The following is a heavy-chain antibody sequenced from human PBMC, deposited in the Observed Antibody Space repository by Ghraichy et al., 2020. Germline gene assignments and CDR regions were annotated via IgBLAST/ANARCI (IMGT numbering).Heavy chain of an antibody. CDR3: ARGNDFWSGYYPDYYYGMDV. CDR1: GGSISSYY. CDR2: IYYSGST. Sequence: LSLTCTVSGGSISSYYWSWIRQPPGTGLEWIGYIYYSGSTNYNPSLKSRVTISVDTSKNQFSLKLSSVTAADTAVYYCARGNDFWSGYYPDYYYGMDVWGQGTTVTVSS. J-gene: IGHJ6*02. D-gene: IGHD3-3*01. V-gene: IGHV4-59*01.